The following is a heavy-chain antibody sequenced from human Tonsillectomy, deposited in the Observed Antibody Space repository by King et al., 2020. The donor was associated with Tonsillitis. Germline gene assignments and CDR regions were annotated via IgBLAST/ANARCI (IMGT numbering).Heavy chain of an antibody. D-gene: IGHD4-23*01. CDR1: GGTFSSYA. CDR3: ARRGQPQPYGGLYSRSNWFDP. CDR2: IIPIFGTA. Sequence: VQLVESGAEVKKPGSSVKVSCKASGGTFSSYAISWVRQAPGQGLEWMGGIIPIFGTANYAQKFQGRVTITADESTSTAYMELSSLRSEDTAVYYCARRGQPQPYGGLYSRSNWFDPWGQGTLVTVSS. V-gene: IGHV1-69*01. J-gene: IGHJ5*02.